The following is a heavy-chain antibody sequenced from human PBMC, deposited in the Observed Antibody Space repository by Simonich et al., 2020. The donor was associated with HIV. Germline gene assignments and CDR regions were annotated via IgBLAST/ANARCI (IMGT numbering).Heavy chain of an antibody. CDR1: GFTFSNYA. CDR3: VRVDTAMVSAIAY. Sequence: QVQLVESGGGVVQPGRSLRLSCSASGFTFSNYAMNWVRQGPGKGLEGVTVKSYNGTNKYYADSVKGRFTISRDNSKNTLYLQMNSLRAEDTAVYYCVRVDTAMVSAIAYWGQGTLVTVSS. J-gene: IGHJ4*02. V-gene: IGHV3-30*07. CDR2: KSYNGTNK. D-gene: IGHD5-18*01.